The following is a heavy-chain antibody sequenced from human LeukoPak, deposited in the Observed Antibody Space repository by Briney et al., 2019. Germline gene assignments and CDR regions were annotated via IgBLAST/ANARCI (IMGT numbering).Heavy chain of an antibody. V-gene: IGHV3-23*01. CDR1: GFTFTSYA. J-gene: IGHJ4*02. CDR3: SRENGAFSPFGY. CDR2: ISGSGSFT. D-gene: IGHD2-8*01. Sequence: GGSLRLSCATSGFTFTSYAMSWVRQAPGKGLEWVSGISGSGSFTYYADSVRGRSTISRDRSKTTLYLQMNSLRADDTAVYYCSRENGAFSPFGYWGQGTLVTVLS.